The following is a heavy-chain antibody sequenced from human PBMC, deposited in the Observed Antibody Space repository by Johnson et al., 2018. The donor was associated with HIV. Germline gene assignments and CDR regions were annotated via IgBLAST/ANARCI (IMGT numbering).Heavy chain of an antibody. J-gene: IGHJ3*01. CDR3: AKSQDRSAYDYDFDL. V-gene: IGHV3-9*01. D-gene: IGHD5-12*01. CDR2: LTWNSGRK. Sequence: VQLVESGGRLVQPGRSLRLSCAASGFSFDDYAMHWVRQVPGKGLEWVAGLTWNSGRKGYADSVKGRFTISRDNSKNTLFLQMNSLRADDTAVYYCAKSQDRSAYDYDFDLWGQGTMVTVSS. CDR1: GFSFDDYA.